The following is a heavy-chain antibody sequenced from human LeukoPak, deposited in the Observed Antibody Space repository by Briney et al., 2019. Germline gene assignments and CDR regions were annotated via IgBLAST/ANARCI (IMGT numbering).Heavy chain of an antibody. CDR2: IIPILGIA. J-gene: IGHJ4*02. CDR3: ARDPTVVTPSDY. Sequence: SVKVSCKASGGTFSSYAISWVRQAPGQGLEWMGRIIPILGIANYAQKFQGRVTITADKSTSTAYMELSSLRSEDTAVYYCARDPTVVTPSDYWGQGTLVTVPS. V-gene: IGHV1-69*04. D-gene: IGHD4-23*01. CDR1: GGTFSSYA.